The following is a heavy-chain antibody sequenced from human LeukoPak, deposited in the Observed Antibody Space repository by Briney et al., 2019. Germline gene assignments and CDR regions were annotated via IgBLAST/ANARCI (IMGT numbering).Heavy chain of an antibody. CDR2: INESGST. V-gene: IGHV4-34*01. CDR1: GGSFSGYY. CDR3: ARGDYGDYYRLFDY. D-gene: IGHD4-17*01. J-gene: IGHJ4*02. Sequence: SSETLSLTCAVYGGSFSGYYWSWIRQPPGKGLEWVGEINESGSTNYNPSLKSRVTISVDTSKNQLSLKLSSVTAADTAVYYCARGDYGDYYRLFDYWGQGTLVIVSS.